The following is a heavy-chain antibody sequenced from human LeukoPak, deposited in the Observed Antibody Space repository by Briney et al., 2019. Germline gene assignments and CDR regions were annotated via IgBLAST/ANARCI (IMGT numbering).Heavy chain of an antibody. V-gene: IGHV3-30*03. D-gene: IGHD3-3*01. CDR2: ISYDGSNK. CDR1: GFTFSSYA. J-gene: IGHJ4*02. Sequence: PGGSLRLSCAASGFTFSSYAMSWVRQAPGKGLEWVAVISYDGSNKYYADSVKGRFTISRDNSKNTLYLQMNSLRAEDTAVYYCASSYDFPDYWGQGTLVTVSS. CDR3: ASSYDFPDY.